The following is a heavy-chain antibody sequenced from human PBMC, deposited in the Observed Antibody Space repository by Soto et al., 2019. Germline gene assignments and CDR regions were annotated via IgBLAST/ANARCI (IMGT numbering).Heavy chain of an antibody. D-gene: IGHD5-12*01. J-gene: IGHJ6*02. CDR3: ARTVATDQSQYYYYGMDV. CDR2: ISAYNGNT. CDR1: GYTFTSYG. Sequence: QVQLVQSGAEVKKPGASVKVSCKASGYTFTSYGISWVRQAPGQGLEWMGWISAYNGNTNYAQKLQDRVTMTTDTSTSTAYMELRSLRSDDTAVYYCARTVATDQSQYYYYGMDVWGQGTTVTVSS. V-gene: IGHV1-18*01.